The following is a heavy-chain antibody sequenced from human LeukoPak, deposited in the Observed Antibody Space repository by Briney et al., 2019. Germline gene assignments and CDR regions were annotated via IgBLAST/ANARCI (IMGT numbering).Heavy chain of an antibody. V-gene: IGHV3-23*01. CDR2: ISGSSTST. D-gene: IGHD2-21*01. CDR1: GFTFSSYA. CDR3: AKDGVRDSPSVFDC. J-gene: IGHJ4*02. Sequence: PGGSLRLSCAASGFTFSSYAMSWVRQAPGKGLEWVSAISGSSTSTYYADSVKGRFTISRDNSKNTLYLQTNSLRAEDTAIYYCAKDGVRDSPSVFDCWGQGTLVTVSS.